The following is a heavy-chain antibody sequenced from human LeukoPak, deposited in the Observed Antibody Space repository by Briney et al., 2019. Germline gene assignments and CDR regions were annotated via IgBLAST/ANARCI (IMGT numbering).Heavy chain of an antibody. J-gene: IGHJ4*02. D-gene: IGHD3-3*01. CDR3: ARYYDFWSGYYRD. Sequence: GGSLKLSCAASGFTFSSYEMNWVRQAPGKGLEWVSYISSSGSTIYYADSVKGRFTISRDNAKNSLYLQMNGLRAEDTAVYYCARYYDFWSGYYRDWGQGTLITVSS. CDR2: ISSSGSTI. CDR1: GFTFSSYE. V-gene: IGHV3-48*03.